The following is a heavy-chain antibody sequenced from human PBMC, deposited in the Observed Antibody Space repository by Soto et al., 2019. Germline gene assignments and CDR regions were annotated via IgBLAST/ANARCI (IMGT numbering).Heavy chain of an antibody. CDR2: LHTDGST. CDR3: ARVGDIVLVPSGRWGWFDP. V-gene: IGHV3-66*01. CDR1: GFTVSSNY. J-gene: IGHJ5*02. Sequence: EVQLVESGGGLVQPGGSLRLSCAASGFTVSSNYMSWVRQAPGKGLEWVSVLHTDGSTDYADSVKGRFTISRDTSKNTLDLQMSSLRVEDTALYYCARVGDIVLVPSGRWGWFDPWGQGTLVTVSS. D-gene: IGHD2-2*01.